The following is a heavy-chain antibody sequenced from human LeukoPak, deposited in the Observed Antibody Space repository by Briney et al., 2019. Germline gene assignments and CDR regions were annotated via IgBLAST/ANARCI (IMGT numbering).Heavy chain of an antibody. J-gene: IGHJ3*02. CDR2: INPNSGGT. V-gene: IGHV1-2*02. CDR3: AREARSGPYYYDSSGWDAFDI. Sequence: ASVKVSCKASGYTFTGYYMHWVRQAPGQGLEWMGWINPNSGGTNYAQKFQGRVTMTRDTSISTAYMELSRLRSDDTAVYYCAREARSGPYYYDSSGWDAFDIWGQGTMVTVSS. D-gene: IGHD3-22*01. CDR1: GYTFTGYY.